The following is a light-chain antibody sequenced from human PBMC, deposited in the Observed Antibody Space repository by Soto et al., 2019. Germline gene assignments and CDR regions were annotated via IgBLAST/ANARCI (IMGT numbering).Light chain of an antibody. CDR1: QSLIYSDGDTY. CDR2: KVS. J-gene: IGKJ2*01. V-gene: IGKV2-30*01. CDR3: MQATRWSYT. Sequence: DVVMTQSPLSLPVTLGQPASISCRSSQSLIYSDGDTYMSWFQQRPGQSPRRLIYKVSNRDSGVPDRFSGSGSGTDFTLKISRVEAEDVGVYYCMQATRWSYTFGRGTKLEIK.